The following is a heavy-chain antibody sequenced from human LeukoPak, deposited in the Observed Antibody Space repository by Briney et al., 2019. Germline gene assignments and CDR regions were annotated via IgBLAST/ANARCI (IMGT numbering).Heavy chain of an antibody. J-gene: IGHJ4*02. CDR2: IKQDGSER. V-gene: IGHV3-7*01. Sequence: PGGSLRLSCAASGFTFSSYWMSWVRQAPGKGLEWVANIKQDGSERYYVDSVKGRFTIYRDNAKNSLYLQMNSLRAEDTAVYYCASAHYRDHEGFANLNFWSQGTLVTVSP. CDR3: ASAHYRDHEGFANLNF. D-gene: IGHD4-17*01. CDR1: GFTFSSYW.